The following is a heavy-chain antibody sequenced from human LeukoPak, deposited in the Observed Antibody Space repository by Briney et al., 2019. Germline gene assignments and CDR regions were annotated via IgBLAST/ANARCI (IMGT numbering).Heavy chain of an antibody. D-gene: IGHD2-15*01. V-gene: IGHV3-23*01. J-gene: IGHJ4*02. CDR3: ARTYCIGSSCPGVFEY. CDR2: ISDSGGRT. CDR1: GFPFSSYA. Sequence: GGSLRLSCAASGFPFSSYAMSWVRQAPGKGLEWVSVISDSGGRTYSAASVKGRFTISRDNSKDTLYLQMNSLRAEDTAVYYCARTYCIGSSCPGVFEYWGQGTLVTVSS.